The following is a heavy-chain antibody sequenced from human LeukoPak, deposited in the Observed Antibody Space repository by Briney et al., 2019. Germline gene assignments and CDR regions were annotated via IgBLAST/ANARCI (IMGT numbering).Heavy chain of an antibody. CDR2: ISGSGVYT. V-gene: IGHV3-23*01. Sequence: GSLRLSCAASGFTFDSYGMNWVRPAPGKGLEWVSGISGSGVYTYYADSVKGRFTISRDNSRNTLHLVMNSLRVDDTAVYYCAKAVDLATISVDIWGQGTMVTVSS. D-gene: IGHD5-24*01. J-gene: IGHJ3*02. CDR3: AKAVDLATISVDI. CDR1: GFTFDSYG.